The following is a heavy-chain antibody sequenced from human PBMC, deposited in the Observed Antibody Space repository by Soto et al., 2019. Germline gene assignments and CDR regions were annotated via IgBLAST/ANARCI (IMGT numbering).Heavy chain of an antibody. CDR1: GFTFSSYG. CDR3: AKDTPHGMDV. Sequence: GGSLRLSCAASGFTFSSYGMHWVRQAPGKGLEWVAVISYDGSNKYYADSVKGRFTISRDNSKNTLYLQMNSLRAEDTAVYYCAKDTPHGMDVWGQGTTVTVSS. V-gene: IGHV3-30*18. J-gene: IGHJ6*02. CDR2: ISYDGSNK.